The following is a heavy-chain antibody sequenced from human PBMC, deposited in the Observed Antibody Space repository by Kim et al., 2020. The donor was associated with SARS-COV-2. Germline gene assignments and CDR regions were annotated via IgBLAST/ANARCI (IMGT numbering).Heavy chain of an antibody. Sequence: GGSLRLSCAASGFTFSSYEMNWVRQARGKGLEWVSYSSSSGSTIYYADSVKGRFTISRDNAKNSLYLQMNSLRAEDTAVSYCATGITMVRGVIPPFDYWGQATLVTVSS. D-gene: IGHD3-10*01. J-gene: IGHJ4*02. CDR3: ATGITMVRGVIPPFDY. CDR2: SSSSGSTI. V-gene: IGHV3-48*03. CDR1: GFTFSSYE.